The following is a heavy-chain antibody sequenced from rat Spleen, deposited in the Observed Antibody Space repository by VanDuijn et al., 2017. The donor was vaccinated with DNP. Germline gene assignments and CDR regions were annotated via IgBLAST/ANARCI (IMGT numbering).Heavy chain of an antibody. Sequence: EVQLVESGGGLVQPGRSLKLSCAASGFTFSDYYMAWVRQAPTKGLEWVAYISYDGGSSYYGDSVKGRFTISRDNAKSSLYLQMDSLRSEDTATYYCTTEGEQLYGWFAYWGQGTLVTVSS. CDR1: GFTFSDYY. J-gene: IGHJ3*01. V-gene: IGHV5-20*01. D-gene: IGHD1-2*01. CDR2: ISYDGGSS. CDR3: TTEGEQLYGWFAY.